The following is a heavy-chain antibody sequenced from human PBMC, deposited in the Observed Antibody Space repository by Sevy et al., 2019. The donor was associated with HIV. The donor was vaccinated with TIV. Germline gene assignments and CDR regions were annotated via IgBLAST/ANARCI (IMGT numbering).Heavy chain of an antibody. CDR2: IKQDGSEK. CDR1: GFTFSNNW. D-gene: IGHD3-10*01. J-gene: IGHJ4*02. V-gene: IGHV3-7*01. Sequence: GESLKISCVASGFTFSNNWMTWVRQAPGKGLQWVANIKQDGSEKYFVDSVKGRFTISRGNAKNSLYLQMSSLRVEDTAVYYCARGIFGSGSRLGLGYWGQGTLVTVSS. CDR3: ARGIFGSGSRLGLGY.